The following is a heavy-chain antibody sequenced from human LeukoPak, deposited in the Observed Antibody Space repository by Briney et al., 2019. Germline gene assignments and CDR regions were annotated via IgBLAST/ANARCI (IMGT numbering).Heavy chain of an antibody. J-gene: IGHJ5*02. CDR2: ITHTGST. Sequence: SETLSLTCAVHGGSFSDYSWTWIRQPPGKGLEWIGEITHTGSTNYTPSLKRRVSISADTSKNQFSLTLTSVTAADTAVYYCARGRGVAAGTDPWGPGTLVIVSS. CDR3: ARGRGVAAGTDP. CDR1: GGSFSDYS. D-gene: IGHD6-13*01. V-gene: IGHV4-34*01.